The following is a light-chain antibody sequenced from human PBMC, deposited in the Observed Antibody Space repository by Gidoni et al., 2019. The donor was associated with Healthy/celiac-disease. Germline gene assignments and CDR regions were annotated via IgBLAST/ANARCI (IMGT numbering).Light chain of an antibody. CDR3: AAWDDSLSGRWV. CDR1: SSNIGSNY. Sequence: QSVLTQPPSASGTPGQRVTISCSGSSSNIGSNYVYWYHQLPGTAPKLLIYRNNQRPPGVPDRFSGSKSGTSASLAISGLRSEDEADYYCAAWDDSLSGRWVFGGGTKLTVL. CDR2: RNN. J-gene: IGLJ3*02. V-gene: IGLV1-47*01.